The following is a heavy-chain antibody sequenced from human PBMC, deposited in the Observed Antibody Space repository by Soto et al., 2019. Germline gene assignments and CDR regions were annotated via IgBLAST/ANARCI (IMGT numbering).Heavy chain of an antibody. V-gene: IGHV1-69*01. CDR3: ARDPGDGYKGYYYCGMDV. Sequence: QVQLVQSGAEVKKPGSSVKVSCKASGGTFSSYAISWVRQAPGQGLEWMGGIIPIFGTANYAQKFQGRVTITADESTSTDYMELSSLRSEDTAVYYCARDPGDGYKGYYYCGMDVWGQGTTVTVSS. D-gene: IGHD5-12*01. CDR1: GGTFSSYA. J-gene: IGHJ6*02. CDR2: IIPIFGTA.